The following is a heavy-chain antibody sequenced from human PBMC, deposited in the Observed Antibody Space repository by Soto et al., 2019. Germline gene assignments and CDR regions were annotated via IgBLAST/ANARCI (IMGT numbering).Heavy chain of an antibody. J-gene: IGHJ4*02. Sequence: GGSLRLSCAASGFALSGYWMTWVRQAPGKGLEWVASINPDGTLKYYVDSVKGRFTISRDNTDNSLFLQMISLRVEDTAVYYCARWESGDWYLGIWGQGTLVTVSS. V-gene: IGHV3-7*03. D-gene: IGHD2-21*02. CDR3: ARWESGDWYLGI. CDR1: GFALSGYW. CDR2: INPDGTLK.